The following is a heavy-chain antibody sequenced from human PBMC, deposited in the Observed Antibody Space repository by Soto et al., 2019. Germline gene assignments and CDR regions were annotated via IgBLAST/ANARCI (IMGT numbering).Heavy chain of an antibody. D-gene: IGHD2-8*02. Sequence: PSETLSLTCTVSGVSISSYCWSWIRQPPGTGLEWIGEINHSGSTNYNPSLKSRVTISVDTSKNQFSLKLTSVTAADTAVYYCARDKITGLFDYWGQGTLVTVSS. J-gene: IGHJ4*02. CDR2: INHSGST. CDR1: GVSISSYC. CDR3: ARDKITGLFDY. V-gene: IGHV4-34*01.